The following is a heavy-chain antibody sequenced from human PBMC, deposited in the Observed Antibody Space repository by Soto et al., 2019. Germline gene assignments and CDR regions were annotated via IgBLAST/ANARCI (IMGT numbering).Heavy chain of an antibody. J-gene: IGHJ1*01. CDR1: GGSFSGYY. D-gene: IGHD3-16*01. V-gene: IGHV4-34*01. CDR2: INHSGST. Sequence: SETLSLTCAVYGGSFSGYYWSWIRQPPGKGLEWIGEINHSGSTNYNPSLKSRVTISVDTSKNQFSLKLSSVTAADTAVYYCARRPPPYVRYFQHWGQGTLVTVSS. CDR3: ARRPPPYVRYFQH.